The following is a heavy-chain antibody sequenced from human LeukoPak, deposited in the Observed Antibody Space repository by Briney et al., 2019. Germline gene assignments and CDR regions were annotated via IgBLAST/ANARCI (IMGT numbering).Heavy chain of an antibody. CDR1: GFTFSSYA. V-gene: IGHV3-23*01. CDR2: ISGSGGST. J-gene: IGHJ4*02. CDR3: AKGDYYGSGSEFDY. Sequence: PGGSLRLSCAASGFTFSSYAMSWVRQAPGKGLEWVSAISGSGGSTYYADSVKGRFTISRDNSKNTLYLQMNSLRAEDTAVYDCAKGDYYGSGSEFDYWGQGTLVTVSS. D-gene: IGHD3-10*01.